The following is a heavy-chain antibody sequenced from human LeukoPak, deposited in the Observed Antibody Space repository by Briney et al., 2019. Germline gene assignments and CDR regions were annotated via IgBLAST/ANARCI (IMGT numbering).Heavy chain of an antibody. CDR3: ARELGPIVTTVTSDYYYGMDV. D-gene: IGHD4-11*01. Sequence: SVKVSCKASGYTFTSYHMHWVRQAPGQGLEWMGIINPSDGSTSYAQKFQGRVTMTRDTSTSTVYMELSSLRSEDTAVYYCARELGPIVTTVTSDYYYGMDVWGQGTTVTVSS. V-gene: IGHV1-46*01. J-gene: IGHJ6*02. CDR2: INPSDGST. CDR1: GYTFTSYH.